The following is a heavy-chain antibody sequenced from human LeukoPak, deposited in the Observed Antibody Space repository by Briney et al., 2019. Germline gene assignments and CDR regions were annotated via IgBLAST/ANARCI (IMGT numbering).Heavy chain of an antibody. CDR2: INHSGST. CDR1: GGSFSGYY. J-gene: IGHJ1*01. Sequence: SETLSLTCAVYGGSFSGYYWSWIRQPPGKGLEWIGEINHSGSTNYNPSLKSRVTISVDTSKNQFSLKLSSVTAADTAVYYCARVWSSGYYHEYFQHWGQGTLVTVSS. V-gene: IGHV4-34*01. D-gene: IGHD3-22*01. CDR3: ARVWSSGYYHEYFQH.